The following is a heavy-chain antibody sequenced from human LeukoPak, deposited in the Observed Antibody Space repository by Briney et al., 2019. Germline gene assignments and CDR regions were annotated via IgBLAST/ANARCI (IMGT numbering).Heavy chain of an antibody. Sequence: SETLSLTCAVYGGSFSGYYWSWIRQPPGKGLEWIGEINHSGSTNYNPSLKSRVTISVDTSKNQFSLKLSSVTAADTAVYYCARVGERLGFDGYWGQGTLVTVSS. CDR1: GGSFSGYY. CDR2: INHSGST. CDR3: ARVGERLGFDGY. D-gene: IGHD3-16*01. J-gene: IGHJ4*02. V-gene: IGHV4-34*01.